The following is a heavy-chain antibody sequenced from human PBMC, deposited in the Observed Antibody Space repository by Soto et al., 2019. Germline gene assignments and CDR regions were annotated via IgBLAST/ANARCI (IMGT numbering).Heavy chain of an antibody. Sequence: PGESLKISCKGSGYSFTSYWIGRVRQMPGKGLEWMGIIYPGDSDTRYSPSFQGQVTISADKSISTAYLQWSSLKASDTAMYYCARQIDEDFVVVPASRANYYYGMDVWGQGTTVTVSS. D-gene: IGHD2-2*01. V-gene: IGHV5-51*01. CDR2: IYPGDSDT. J-gene: IGHJ6*02. CDR3: ARQIDEDFVVVPASRANYYYGMDV. CDR1: GYSFTSYW.